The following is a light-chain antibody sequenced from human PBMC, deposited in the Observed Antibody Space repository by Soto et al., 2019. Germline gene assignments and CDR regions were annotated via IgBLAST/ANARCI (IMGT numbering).Light chain of an antibody. CDR1: QSISSW. Sequence: DIQMTQSPSTLSASVGDRVTITCRASQSISSWLAWYQQKPGKAPNLLIYDASSLQSGVPSRFSGSGSGTEFTLTISSLQPNEFANYYCQQYNSYSFTFGPGTKVDIK. CDR3: QQYNSYSFT. J-gene: IGKJ3*01. CDR2: DAS. V-gene: IGKV1-5*01.